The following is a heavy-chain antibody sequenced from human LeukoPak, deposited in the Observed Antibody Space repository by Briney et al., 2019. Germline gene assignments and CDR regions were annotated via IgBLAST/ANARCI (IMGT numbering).Heavy chain of an antibody. J-gene: IGHJ4*02. CDR3: ARDYDSSGYIWVDY. D-gene: IGHD3-22*01. CDR2: ISSSSSYI. CDR1: GFTFSSYS. V-gene: IGHV3-21*01. Sequence: GGSLRLSCAASGFTFSSYSMNWVRQAPGKGLEWVSSISSSSSYIYYADSVKGRFTISRDNAKNSLYLQMNSLRAEDTAVYYCARDYDSSGYIWVDYWGQGTLVTVSS.